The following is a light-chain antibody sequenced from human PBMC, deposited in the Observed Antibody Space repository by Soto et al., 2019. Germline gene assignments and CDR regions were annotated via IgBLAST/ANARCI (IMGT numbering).Light chain of an antibody. V-gene: IGKV1-5*01. J-gene: IGKJ5*01. CDR2: DAS. CDR3: QQYNSYRIT. Sequence: DIQMTQSPSTLSASVGDRFAVTCRASQSISSWLAWYQQKPGKAPNLLIYDASSLESGVPSRFSGSGSGTEFTLTISSLQPDDFATYYCQQYNSYRITFGQGTRLEIK. CDR1: QSISSW.